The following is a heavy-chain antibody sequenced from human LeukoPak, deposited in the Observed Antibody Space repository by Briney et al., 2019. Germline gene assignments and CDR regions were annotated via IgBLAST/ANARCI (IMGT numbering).Heavy chain of an antibody. CDR3: AREDGDTPGWFDP. J-gene: IGHJ5*02. CDR1: GYTFTDYY. Sequence: WASVKVSCKASGYTFTDYYIHWVRQAPGQGLEWMGWVSPTSGGTNYAQKFQGRVTMTRDTSISTAYMELSRLTSDDTAVYYCAREDGDTPGWFDPWGQGTLVTVSS. V-gene: IGHV1-2*02. D-gene: IGHD4-17*01. CDR2: VSPTSGGT.